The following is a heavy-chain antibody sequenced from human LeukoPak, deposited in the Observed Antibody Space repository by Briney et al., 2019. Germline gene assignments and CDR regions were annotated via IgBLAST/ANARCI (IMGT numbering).Heavy chain of an antibody. J-gene: IGHJ4*02. CDR3: ARDSSTVTTPYFDF. CDR1: GFTFTSYY. V-gene: IGHV1-2*04. Sequence: ASVKVSCKTSGFTFTSYYIHWVRQAPGQGLEWMGWINANSGGTNYAQQFQGWVTMTRDTSISTAYMEMSRLRSDDTAMYYCARDSSTVTTPYFDFWGQGTLVTVPS. D-gene: IGHD4-17*01. CDR2: INANSGGT.